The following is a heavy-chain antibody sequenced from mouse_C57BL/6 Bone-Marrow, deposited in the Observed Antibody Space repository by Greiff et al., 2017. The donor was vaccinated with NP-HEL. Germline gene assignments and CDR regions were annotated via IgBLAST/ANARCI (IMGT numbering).Heavy chain of an antibody. CDR3: ASYGSSFFV. CDR2: IWSGGST. J-gene: IGHJ1*03. CDR1: GFSLTSYG. D-gene: IGHD1-1*01. Sequence: VKLQESGPGLVQPSQSLSITCTVSGFSLTSYGVHWVRQSPGKGLEWLGVIWSGGSTDYNAAFISRLSISKDNSKSQVFFKMNSLQADDTAIYYCASYGSSFFVWGTGTTVTVSS. V-gene: IGHV2-2*01.